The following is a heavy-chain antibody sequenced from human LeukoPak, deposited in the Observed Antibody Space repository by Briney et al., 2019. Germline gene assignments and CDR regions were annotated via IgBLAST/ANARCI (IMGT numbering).Heavy chain of an antibody. Sequence: PSETLSLTCIVSGYSISSGYYWGWIRQPPGKGLEWIGSTYHSGSTYYNPSLKSRVSISVDTSKNQFSLKLSSVTAADTAVYYCARDRSSFDPWGQGTLVTVSS. J-gene: IGHJ5*02. CDR1: GYSISSGYY. CDR3: ARDRSSFDP. CDR2: TYHSGST. V-gene: IGHV4-38-2*02.